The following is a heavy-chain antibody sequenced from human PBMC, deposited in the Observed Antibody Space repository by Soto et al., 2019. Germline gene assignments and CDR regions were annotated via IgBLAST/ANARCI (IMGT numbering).Heavy chain of an antibody. CDR1: GYTFTSYG. CDR3: ARDRTPYCSSTSCHSFDY. D-gene: IGHD2-2*01. Sequence: ASVKVSCKASGYTFTSYGISWVRQAPGQGLEWMGWISAYNGNTNYAQKLQGRVTMATDTSTSTAYMELRSLRSDDTAVYYCARDRTPYCSSTSCHSFDYWGQGTLVTVSS. J-gene: IGHJ4*02. CDR2: ISAYNGNT. V-gene: IGHV1-18*01.